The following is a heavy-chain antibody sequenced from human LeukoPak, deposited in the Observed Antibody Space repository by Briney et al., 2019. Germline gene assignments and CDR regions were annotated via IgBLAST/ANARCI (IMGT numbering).Heavy chain of an antibody. V-gene: IGHV3-7*01. CDR3: TRDNSGFDD. CDR1: GFTFNSYC. CDR2: IRHDGSER. Sequence: PGGSLRLSCAASGFTFNSYCMTCVRESPGKGLEWVANIRHDGSERYYADSVKGRFTISREDAKKSLILQMNSLRDDDRALLYCTRDNSGFDDWGQGTLVTVSS. D-gene: IGHD1-26*01. J-gene: IGHJ4*02.